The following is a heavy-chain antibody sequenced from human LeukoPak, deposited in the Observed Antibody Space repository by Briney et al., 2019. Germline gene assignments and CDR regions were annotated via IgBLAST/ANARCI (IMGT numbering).Heavy chain of an antibody. Sequence: GGSLRLSCAASGFTFSSYGMHWVRQAPGKGLEWVAVISYDGSNKYYADSVKGRFTISRDNSKNTLYLQMNSLRAEDTAVYYCARARGWLQSHFDHWGQGTLVTVSS. J-gene: IGHJ4*02. V-gene: IGHV3-30*19. CDR1: GFTFSSYG. CDR3: ARARGWLQSHFDH. D-gene: IGHD5-24*01. CDR2: ISYDGSNK.